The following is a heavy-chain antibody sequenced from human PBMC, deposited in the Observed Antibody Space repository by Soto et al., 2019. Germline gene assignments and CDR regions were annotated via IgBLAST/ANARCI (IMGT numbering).Heavy chain of an antibody. V-gene: IGHV3-7*01. CDR3: SRSLNS. CDR1: GFIFSTYW. J-gene: IGHJ5*02. CDR2: INQDGSEK. Sequence: PGGSLRLSCAASGFIFSTYWMDWVRQTPGKGLEWVANINQDGSEKNYVDSVKGRFTISRDNAKNSLYLQMSSLTAEDSALYYCSRSLNSWGQGTLVTVSS.